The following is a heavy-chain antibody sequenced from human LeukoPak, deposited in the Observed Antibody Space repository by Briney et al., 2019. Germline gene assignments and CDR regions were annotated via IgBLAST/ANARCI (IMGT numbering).Heavy chain of an antibody. D-gene: IGHD3-22*01. CDR3: ARVDDSSGYYYWAFDI. Sequence: PSETLSLTCTVSGGSISSSSYYWGWIRQPPGKGLEWIGSIYYSGSTYYNPSLKSRVTISVDTSKNQFSLKLSSVTAADTAVYYCARVDDSSGYYYWAFDIWGQGTMVTVSS. V-gene: IGHV4-39*07. CDR1: GGSISSSSYY. J-gene: IGHJ3*02. CDR2: IYYSGST.